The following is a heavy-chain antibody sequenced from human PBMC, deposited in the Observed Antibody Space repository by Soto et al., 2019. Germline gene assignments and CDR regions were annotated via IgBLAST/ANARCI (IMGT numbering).Heavy chain of an antibody. CDR3: ATDRHYGSGTYSDSYLDY. CDR2: ISVSGGTT. CDR1: GFTFNSYA. V-gene: IGHV3-23*01. D-gene: IGHD3-10*01. J-gene: IGHJ4*02. Sequence: EVQLLESGGGLVQPGGALRLSCGGSGFTFNSYAMTWVRQAPGKGLEWVSAISVSGGTTYYAHSVKGRFTISRNQSKDTLYLQMNSLRADDTAIYYCATDRHYGSGTYSDSYLDYWGQGTLVTVSS.